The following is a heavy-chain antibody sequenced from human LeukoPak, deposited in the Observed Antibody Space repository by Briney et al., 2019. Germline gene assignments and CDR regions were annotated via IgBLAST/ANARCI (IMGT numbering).Heavy chain of an antibody. V-gene: IGHV3-23*01. J-gene: IGHJ3*02. Sequence: GGSLRLSCEASGFTFSSYEMSWVRQAPGKGLEWVSGLNENGMKTDYADSVKGRFIISRDNSRNTLYLQMSSLKVEDTAVYYCAKLPTVYGVADSFDMWGQGTTDTVSS. D-gene: IGHD2-8*01. CDR1: GFTFSSYE. CDR3: AKLPTVYGVADSFDM. CDR2: LNENGMKT.